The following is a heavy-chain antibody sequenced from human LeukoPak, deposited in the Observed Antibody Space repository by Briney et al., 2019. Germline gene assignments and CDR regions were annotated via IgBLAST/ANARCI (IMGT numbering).Heavy chain of an antibody. Sequence: GGSLRLSCAASGFTFSRYWMSWVRQAPGKGLEWVANIKQDGSEKYYVDSVKGRFTISRDNAKNSLYLQMNSLRAEDTAVYYCARDHRYEWELSYYFDYWGQGTLVTVSS. CDR1: GFTFSRYW. J-gene: IGHJ4*02. D-gene: IGHD1-26*01. CDR2: IKQDGSEK. V-gene: IGHV3-7*01. CDR3: ARDHRYEWELSYYFDY.